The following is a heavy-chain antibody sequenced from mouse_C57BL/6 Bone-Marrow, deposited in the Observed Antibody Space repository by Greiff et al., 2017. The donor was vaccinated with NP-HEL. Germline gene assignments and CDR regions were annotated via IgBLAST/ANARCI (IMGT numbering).Heavy chain of an antibody. V-gene: IGHV5-4*03. Sequence: EVMLVESGGGLVKPGGSLKLSCAASGFTFSSYAMSWVRQTPEKRLEWVATISDGGSYTYYPDNVKGRFTSSRDNAKNNLYLQMSHLKAEDTAMYYCARVNWADYWGQGTTLTVSA. CDR1: GFTFSSYA. CDR2: ISDGGSYT. D-gene: IGHD4-1*01. J-gene: IGHJ2*01. CDR3: ARVNWADY.